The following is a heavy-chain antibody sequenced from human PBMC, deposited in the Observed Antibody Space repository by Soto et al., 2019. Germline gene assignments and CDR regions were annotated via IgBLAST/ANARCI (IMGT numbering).Heavy chain of an antibody. CDR2: ISGSAGIT. CDR1: GFTFSSYA. CDR3: AKSTGGNSEYFQH. J-gene: IGHJ1*01. Sequence: EVQLLESGGGLVQPGGSLRLSCTASGFTFSSYAMSWVRQPPGKGLEWVSSISGSAGITYYADSVKGRFTISRDDSKNILHLQMNSLRAEDTAVYYCAKSTGGNSEYFQHWGQGTLVTVSS. D-gene: IGHD3-16*01. V-gene: IGHV3-23*01.